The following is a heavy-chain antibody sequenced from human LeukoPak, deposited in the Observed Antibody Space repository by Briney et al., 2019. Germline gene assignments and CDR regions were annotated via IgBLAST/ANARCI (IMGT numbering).Heavy chain of an antibody. V-gene: IGHV3-23*01. J-gene: IGHJ4*02. CDR1: GLTFSSYA. CDR2: ITDSGAGT. Sequence: GGSLRLSCAASGLTFSSYAMSWVRQAPGKRLEYVSSITDSGAGTYYADSVKGRFTISRDNSKNTLYLQMNSVGAEDTAVYYCARIASSTWKNFDHWGQGTLVTVSS. D-gene: IGHD6-13*01. CDR3: ARIASSTWKNFDH.